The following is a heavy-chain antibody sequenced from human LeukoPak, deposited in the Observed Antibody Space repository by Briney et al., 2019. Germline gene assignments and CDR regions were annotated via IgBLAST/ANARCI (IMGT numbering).Heavy chain of an antibody. Sequence: SETPSLTCTVSGGSISSYYWSWIRQPPGKGLEWIGYIYYSGSTNYNPSLKSRVTISVDTSKNQFSLKLSSVTAADTAVYYCARTSILTGKGNYYYMDVWGKGTTVTISS. V-gene: IGHV4-59*01. J-gene: IGHJ6*03. CDR2: IYYSGST. D-gene: IGHD3-9*01. CDR3: ARTSILTGKGNYYYMDV. CDR1: GGSISSYY.